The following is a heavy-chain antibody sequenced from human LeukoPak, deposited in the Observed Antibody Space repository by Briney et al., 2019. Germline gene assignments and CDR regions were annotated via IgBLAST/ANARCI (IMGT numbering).Heavy chain of an antibody. CDR2: ISAYNGNT. CDR3: ARVDTASRLGQLLFDY. Sequence: ASVKVSCKASGGTFSSYTISWVRQAPGQGLEWMGRISAYNGNTNYAQKLQGRVTMTTDTSTSTAYMELRSLRSDDTAVYYCARVDTASRLGQLLFDYWGQGTLVTVSS. D-gene: IGHD5-18*01. V-gene: IGHV1-18*01. J-gene: IGHJ4*02. CDR1: GGTFSSYT.